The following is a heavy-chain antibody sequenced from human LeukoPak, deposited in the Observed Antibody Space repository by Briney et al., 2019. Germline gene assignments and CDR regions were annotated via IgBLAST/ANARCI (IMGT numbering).Heavy chain of an antibody. Sequence: PGGSLRLPCAASGFTFSSYAMHWVRQAPGKGLEWVAVISYDGSNKYYADSVKGRFTISRDNSKNTLYLQMNSLRAEDTAVYYCAREAYYDSSGYRKGFDYWGQGTLVTVSS. CDR2: ISYDGSNK. CDR1: GFTFSSYA. V-gene: IGHV3-30*04. J-gene: IGHJ4*02. D-gene: IGHD3-22*01. CDR3: AREAYYDSSGYRKGFDY.